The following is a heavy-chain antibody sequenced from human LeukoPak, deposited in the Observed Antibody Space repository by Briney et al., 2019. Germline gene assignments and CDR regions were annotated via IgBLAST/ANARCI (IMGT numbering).Heavy chain of an antibody. CDR1: GFTFSTYS. CDR2: ISGSAGDT. D-gene: IGHD2-15*01. Sequence: GGSLRLSCAASGFTFSTYSMSWVRQAPGKGLEWVSGISGSAGDTFYAGSVKGRFTISRDNSKNTLYLQMNSQRVEDTAVYHCVGCSGGTCTGNWLDPRGQGTLVTVSS. V-gene: IGHV3-23*01. CDR3: VGCSGGTCTGNWLDP. J-gene: IGHJ5*02.